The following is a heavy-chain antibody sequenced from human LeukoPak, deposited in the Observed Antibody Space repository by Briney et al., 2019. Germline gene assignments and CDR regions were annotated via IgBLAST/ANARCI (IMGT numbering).Heavy chain of an antibody. CDR2: ISSSGSPT. Sequence: GGSLRLSCAASGFTFSSFEMNWVRQAPGKGLEGVSHISSSGSPTYYADSLRGRFTISRDNAKNSLYLQMNSLRAEDTAVYYCARYGSFDYWGQGTLVTVSS. D-gene: IGHD3-10*01. V-gene: IGHV3-48*03. J-gene: IGHJ4*02. CDR3: ARYGSFDY. CDR1: GFTFSSFE.